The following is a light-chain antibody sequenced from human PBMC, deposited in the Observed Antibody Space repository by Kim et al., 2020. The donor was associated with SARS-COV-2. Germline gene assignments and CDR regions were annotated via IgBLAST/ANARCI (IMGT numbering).Light chain of an antibody. V-gene: IGKV3-11*01. Sequence: SLAPGERATLFCRASQSVSSYLAWYQQKPGQAPNLLIYDASSRATGIPARFSGSGSGTDFTLTISSLEPEDCAVYYCQQRSNWLTFGGGTKVDIK. J-gene: IGKJ4*01. CDR2: DAS. CDR3: QQRSNWLT. CDR1: QSVSSY.